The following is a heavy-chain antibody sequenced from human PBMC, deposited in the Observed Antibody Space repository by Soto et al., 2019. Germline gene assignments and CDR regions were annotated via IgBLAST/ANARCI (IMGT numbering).Heavy chain of an antibody. Sequence: GASVKVSCKASGGTFSSYAISWVRQAPGQGLEWMGGIIPIFGTANYAQKFQGRVTMTTDTSTSTAYMELRSLRSDDTAVYYCVRDLDGSGSYYTDYWGPGTLVTVSS. V-gene: IGHV1-69*05. D-gene: IGHD3-10*01. CDR2: IIPIFGTA. CDR3: VRDLDGSGSYYTDY. J-gene: IGHJ4*02. CDR1: GGTFSSYA.